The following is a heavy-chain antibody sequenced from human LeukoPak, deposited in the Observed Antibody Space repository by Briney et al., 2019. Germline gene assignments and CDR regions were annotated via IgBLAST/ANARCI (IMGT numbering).Heavy chain of an antibody. D-gene: IGHD3-9*01. J-gene: IGHJ4*02. CDR3: ARTRNVLRYFDWLLDPFDY. CDR1: GFTFSSYS. CDR2: ISSSSSYI. Sequence: GGSLRLSCAASGFTFSSYSMNLVRQAPGKGLEWVSSISSSSSYIYYADSVKGRFTISRDNAKNSLYLQMNSLRAEDTAVYYCARTRNVLRYFDWLLDPFDYWGQGTLVTVSS. V-gene: IGHV3-21*01.